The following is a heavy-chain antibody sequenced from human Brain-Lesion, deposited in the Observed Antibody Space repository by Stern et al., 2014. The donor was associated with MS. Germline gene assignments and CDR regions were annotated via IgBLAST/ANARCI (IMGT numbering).Heavy chain of an antibody. CDR3: ARFPASRPHVFDS. V-gene: IGHV4-4*02. D-gene: IGHD6-13*01. CDR1: GGSISSSNW. J-gene: IGHJ4*02. CDR2: SDPSGST. Sequence: QVQLVESGPGLVKPSGTLSLTCVVSGGSISSSNWWSWVRQSPGKGLEWVGESDPSGSTIYNPSLKGRVTVSVDKSKNRLSLTLRSVPAADTAVYFCARFPASRPHVFDSWGQGTLVTVSS.